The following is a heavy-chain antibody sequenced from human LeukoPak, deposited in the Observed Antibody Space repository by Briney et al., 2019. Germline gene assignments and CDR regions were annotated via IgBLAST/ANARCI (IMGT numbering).Heavy chain of an antibody. CDR1: GTSITSSY. Sequence: SETLSLTCTVSGTSITSSYWSWIRQPPGKGLEHIGYIYYTGVTNYSPSLKSRVTTSLDTSKNQFSLRLTSVTAADTAIYYCARTARLPNSWGQGTLVTVSS. CDR2: IYYTGVT. J-gene: IGHJ4*02. V-gene: IGHV4-59*01. D-gene: IGHD6-25*01. CDR3: ARTARLPNS.